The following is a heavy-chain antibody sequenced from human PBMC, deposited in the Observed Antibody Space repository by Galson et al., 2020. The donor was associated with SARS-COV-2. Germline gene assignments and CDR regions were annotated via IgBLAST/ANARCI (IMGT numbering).Heavy chain of an antibody. CDR2: IWYDGSNK. Sequence: GGSLRLSCAASGFTFSSYGMHWVRQAPGKGLEWVAVIWYDGSNKYYADSVKGRFTISRDNSKNTLYLQMNSLRAEDTAVYYCARDKSVLLWFGEFDYWGQGTLVTVSS. CDR3: ARDKSVLLWFGEFDY. J-gene: IGHJ4*02. CDR1: GFTFSSYG. V-gene: IGHV3-33*01. D-gene: IGHD3-10*01.